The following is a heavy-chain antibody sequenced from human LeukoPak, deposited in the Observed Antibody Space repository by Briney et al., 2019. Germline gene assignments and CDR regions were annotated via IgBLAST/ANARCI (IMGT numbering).Heavy chain of an antibody. CDR2: IGRAGET. CDR1: GFSFSSYD. J-gene: IGHJ6*02. CDR3: ARAASGHGMDV. V-gene: IGHV3-13*01. Sequence: PGGSLRLSCAASGFSFSSYDMQWVRQVTGKGLEWVSAIGRAGETHYAGSVKGGFPISRENAKNSVYLQMNDLRVGDTAVYYCARAASGHGMDVWGLGTTVTVSS.